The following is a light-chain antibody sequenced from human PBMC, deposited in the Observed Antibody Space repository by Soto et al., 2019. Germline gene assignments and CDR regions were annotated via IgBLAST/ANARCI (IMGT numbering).Light chain of an antibody. V-gene: IGLV1-44*01. CDR1: RSNIGTNT. J-gene: IGLJ7*01. CDR3: AAWDVRFVV. CDR2: SDN. Sequence: QSVLTQPPSASGTPGQRVTISCSGSRSNIGTNTVTWYQQLPGTAPKLLIYSDNQRPSGVPDRLSGSKSGTSASLAISGRLSVGEADYYCAAWDVRFVVFGGGTQLPSS.